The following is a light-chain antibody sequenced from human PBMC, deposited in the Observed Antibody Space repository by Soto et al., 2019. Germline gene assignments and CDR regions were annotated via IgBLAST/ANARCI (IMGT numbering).Light chain of an antibody. CDR3: QQYCSSPYT. V-gene: IGKV3-20*01. Sequence: EIVLTQSPGTLSLSPGERATLSCRASQSVDSSYLAWYQQKPGQAPRLLISGASSRATGIPDRFSGSGSGTDFTLTISRLEPEDFAVYYCQQYCSSPYTFGQGTKLEIK. CDR2: GAS. J-gene: IGKJ2*01. CDR1: QSVDSSY.